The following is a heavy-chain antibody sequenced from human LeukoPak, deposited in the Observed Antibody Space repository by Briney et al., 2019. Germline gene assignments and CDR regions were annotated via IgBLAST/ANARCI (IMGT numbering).Heavy chain of an antibody. CDR2: ISGSCGST. V-gene: IGHV3-23*01. CDR3: AKGLRDGYKSEYYYYGMDV. D-gene: IGHD5-24*01. Sequence: GGSLRLSCAASGFTFSSYAMSWVRKAPGKGLEWVSAISGSCGSTYYADSVKGRFTISRDNSKNTLYLQMNSLRAEDMAVYYCAKGLRDGYKSEYYYYGMDVWGQGTTVTVSS. J-gene: IGHJ6*02. CDR1: GFTFSSYA.